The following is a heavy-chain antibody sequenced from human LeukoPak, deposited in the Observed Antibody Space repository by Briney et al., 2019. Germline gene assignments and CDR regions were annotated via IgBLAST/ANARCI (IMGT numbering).Heavy chain of an antibody. D-gene: IGHD3-16*02. CDR3: ARDRDDYVWGSYRSLDY. CDR1: GFTFSSYS. CDR2: ISSSSSTI. J-gene: IGHJ4*02. V-gene: IGHV3-48*02. Sequence: GGSLRLSCAASGFTFSSYSMNWVRQAPGKGLEWVSYISSSSSTIYYADSVKGRSTISRDNAKNSLYLQMNSLRDEDTAVYYCARDRDDYVWGSYRSLDYWGQGTLVTVSS.